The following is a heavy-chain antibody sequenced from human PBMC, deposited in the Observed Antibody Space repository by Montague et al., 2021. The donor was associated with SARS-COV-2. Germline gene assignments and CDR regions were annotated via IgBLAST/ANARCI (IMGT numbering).Heavy chain of an antibody. Sequence: SETLSLTCTVSGGSVRSGLYYWTWIRQPPGKGLEWIGYVYYSGTANHNPSLKSRLTLTVDTSKNHFSLKLSSVTAADTAIYYCARERLGCSGTSCYTNGLDVWGQGTMVTVSS. J-gene: IGHJ6*02. D-gene: IGHD2-15*01. V-gene: IGHV4-61*03. CDR2: VYYSGTA. CDR3: ARERLGCSGTSCYTNGLDV. CDR1: GGSVRSGLYY.